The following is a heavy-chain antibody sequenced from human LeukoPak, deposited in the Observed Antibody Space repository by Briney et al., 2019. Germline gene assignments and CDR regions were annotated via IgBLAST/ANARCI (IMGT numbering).Heavy chain of an antibody. J-gene: IGHJ5*02. CDR2: IYYSGST. CDR1: GGSISSYY. D-gene: IGHD3-10*02. CDR3: ARAMSGSWFDP. V-gene: IGHV4-59*01. Sequence: SESLSLTCTVSGGSISSYYWSWIRQPPGKGLEWIGYIYYSGSTNYNPSLKSRVTISVDTSKNQFSLKLSSVTAADTAVYYCARAMSGSWFDPWGQGTLVTVSS.